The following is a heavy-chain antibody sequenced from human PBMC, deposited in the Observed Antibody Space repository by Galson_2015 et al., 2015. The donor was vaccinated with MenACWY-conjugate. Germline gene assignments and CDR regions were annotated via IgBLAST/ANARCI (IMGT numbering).Heavy chain of an antibody. CDR1: GFTFTRYS. CDR3: ARGISIGLSPDHDYYGMYV. Sequence: SLRLSCAASGFTFTRYSMTWVRQAPGKGLEWVSSLSSTSDHIFYADSVKGRFTISRDNAKNSLYLQMNDLRAEDTAVYYCARGISIGLSPDHDYYGMYVWGQGTTVTVSS. J-gene: IGHJ6*02. D-gene: IGHD3-3*02. CDR2: LSSTSDHI. V-gene: IGHV3-21*01.